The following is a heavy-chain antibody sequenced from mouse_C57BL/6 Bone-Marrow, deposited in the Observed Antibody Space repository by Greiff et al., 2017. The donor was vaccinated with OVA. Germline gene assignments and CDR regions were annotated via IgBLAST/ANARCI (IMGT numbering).Heavy chain of an antibody. CDR3: ARHEVSRRFAY. Sequence: EVQVVESGGDLVKPGGSLKLSCAASGFTFSSYGMSWVRQTPDKRLEWVATISSGGSYTYYPDSVKGRFTISRDNAKNTLYLQMSSLKSEDTAMYYCARHEVSRRFAYWGQGTLVTVSA. J-gene: IGHJ3*01. V-gene: IGHV5-6*01. D-gene: IGHD2-14*01. CDR2: ISSGGSYT. CDR1: GFTFSSYG.